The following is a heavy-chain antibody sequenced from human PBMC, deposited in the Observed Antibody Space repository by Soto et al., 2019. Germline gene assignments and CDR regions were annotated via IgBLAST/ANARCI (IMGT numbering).Heavy chain of an antibody. J-gene: IGHJ4*02. CDR2: ISGSGGST. V-gene: IGHV3-23*01. Sequence: GGSLRLSCAASGFTFSSYGMSWVRQAPGEGLEWVSAISGSGGSTYYADSVKGRFTISRDNSKNTLYLQMNSLRAEDTAIYYCAKGTDVQLERRYFDYWGQGTLVTVSS. D-gene: IGHD1-1*01. CDR3: AKGTDVQLERRYFDY. CDR1: GFTFSSYG.